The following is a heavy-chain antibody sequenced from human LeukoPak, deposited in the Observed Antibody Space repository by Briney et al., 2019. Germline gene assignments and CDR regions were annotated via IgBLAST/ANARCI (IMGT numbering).Heavy chain of an antibody. CDR3: ARELRGGLSGSLGGLFASYYTYYYMDV. CDR1: GYTFTKYY. Sequence: ASVTVSCKSSGYTFTKYYIHWVRQAPGQGLEWMGMINPSNGATTYAQRFQGRVIMTRDMSTTTVYMDLRSLRSEHTAVYFCARELRGGLSGSLGGLFASYYTYYYMDVWGRGTTVSVSS. D-gene: IGHD1-26*01. J-gene: IGHJ6*03. CDR2: INPSNGAT. V-gene: IGHV1-46*01.